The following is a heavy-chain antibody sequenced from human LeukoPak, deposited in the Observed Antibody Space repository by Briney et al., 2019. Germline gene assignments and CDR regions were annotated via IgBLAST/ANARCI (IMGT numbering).Heavy chain of an antibody. CDR3: AREGRVSGYDFDC. J-gene: IGHJ4*02. D-gene: IGHD5-12*01. CDR1: GFTFSSYW. CDR2: INSDGSSI. V-gene: IGHV3-74*03. Sequence: GGSLRLSCAASGFTFSSYWMRWVRQAPGKVLVWVSRINSDGSSITYADSVKGRFTIFRDNAKNTLYLQMNSLRVEDTAVYYCAREGRVSGYDFDCWGQGTLVTVSS.